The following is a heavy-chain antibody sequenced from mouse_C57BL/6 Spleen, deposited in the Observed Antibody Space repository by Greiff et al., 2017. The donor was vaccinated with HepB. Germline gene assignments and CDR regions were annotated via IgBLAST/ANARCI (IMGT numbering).Heavy chain of an antibody. D-gene: IGHD1-1*01. CDR1: GYTFTSYW. Sequence: QVQLQQPGAELVKPGASVKMSCKASGYTFTSYWITWVKQRPGQGLEWIGDIYPGSGSTNYNEKFKSKATLTVDTSTSTAYMQLSSLTSEDSAVYYCARFSYYYGSFYAMDYWGQGTSVTVSS. CDR3: ARFSYYYGSFYAMDY. CDR2: IYPGSGST. J-gene: IGHJ4*01. V-gene: IGHV1-55*01.